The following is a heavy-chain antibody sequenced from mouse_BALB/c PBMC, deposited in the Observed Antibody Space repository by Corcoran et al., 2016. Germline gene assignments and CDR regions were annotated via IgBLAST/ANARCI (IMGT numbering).Heavy chain of an antibody. J-gene: IGHJ3*01. CDR1: GFAFSTYW. CDR3: GRGGGWSSGRFRAFGF. D-gene: IGHD1-1*02. CDR2: ITGDGSAT. Sequence: EVQLVESGGGLVQPGGSLRLSCAASGFAFSTYWMHWVRQVPGKGLMWVSRITGDGSATTYADSVKGRFTISRDDAENTLYLQMDSLRAEDTAGYYWGRGGGWSSGRFRAFGFWGQGTMVTVSS. V-gene: IGHV5-17*01.